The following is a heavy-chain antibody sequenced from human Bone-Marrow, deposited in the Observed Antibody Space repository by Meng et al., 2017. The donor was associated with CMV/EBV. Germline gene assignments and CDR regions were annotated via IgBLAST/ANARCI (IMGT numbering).Heavy chain of an antibody. Sequence: GGSLRLSCAASGFTFSDYYMNWVRQAPGKGLEWVASISSSSSYIYYADSVKGRFTISRDNAKNSLYLQMNSLRAEDTAVYYCARDFYAADHYWGQGTLVTVSS. CDR2: ISSSSSYI. D-gene: IGHD3-16*01. CDR3: ARDFYAADHY. CDR1: GFTFSDYY. V-gene: IGHV3-21*01. J-gene: IGHJ4*02.